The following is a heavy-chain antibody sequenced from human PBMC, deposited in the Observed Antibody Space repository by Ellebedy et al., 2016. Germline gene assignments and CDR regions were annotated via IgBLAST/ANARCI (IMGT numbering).Heavy chain of an antibody. J-gene: IGHJ5*02. D-gene: IGHD3-3*01. V-gene: IGHV4-34*01. CDR1: GGSFSGYY. CDR3: ARQYYDFWSGYYTWFNP. CDR2: INHSGST. Sequence: SETLSLXXAVYGGSFSGYYWSWIRQPPGKGLEWIGEINHSGSTNYNPSLKSRVTISVDTSKNQFSLKLSSVTAADTAVYYCARQYYDFWSGYYTWFNPWGQGTLVTVSS.